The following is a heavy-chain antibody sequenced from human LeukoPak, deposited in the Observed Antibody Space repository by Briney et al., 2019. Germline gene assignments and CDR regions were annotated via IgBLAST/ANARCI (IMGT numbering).Heavy chain of an antibody. CDR1: GYSITSGYY. CDR2: IYHSGDT. J-gene: IGHJ3*02. Sequence: SETLSLTCIVSGYSITSGYYWGWIRQPPGKGLEWIGSIYHSGDTYYNPSLKSRVTISLETSKNQFSLKLSSLTAADTAVYYCARVHIDKYYYDETTNFDIWGQGTLVTVSS. V-gene: IGHV4-38-2*02. CDR3: ARVHIDKYYYDETTNFDI. D-gene: IGHD3-22*01.